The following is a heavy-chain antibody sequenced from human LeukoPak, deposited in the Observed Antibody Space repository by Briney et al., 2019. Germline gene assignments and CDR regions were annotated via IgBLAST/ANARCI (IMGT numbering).Heavy chain of an antibody. CDR1: GFTFSSYW. J-gene: IGHJ3*02. CDR3: AAGLYNWKNTYAFDI. V-gene: IGHV3-7*01. Sequence: GGSLRLSCAASGFTFSSYWMSWVRQAPGKGLEWVANIKQDGSEKCYVDSVKGRSTISRDNAKNSLYLQMNSLRAEDTAVYYCAAGLYNWKNTYAFDIWGQGTMVTVSS. D-gene: IGHD1-20*01. CDR2: IKQDGSEK.